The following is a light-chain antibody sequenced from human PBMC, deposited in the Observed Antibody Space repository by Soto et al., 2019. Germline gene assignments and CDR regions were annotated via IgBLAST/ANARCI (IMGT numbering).Light chain of an antibody. CDR1: QSLSSW. V-gene: IGKV1-5*03. CDR3: QQYGSLPWT. Sequence: DIQMTQSPSTLSASIGDRVTITCRASQSLSSWLAWYQQKPGKVPKLLIYKTSNLETGVPSRFSGSASGTDFTLTISSLQPDDFATYYCQQYGSLPWTFGQGTEVEIK. CDR2: KTS. J-gene: IGKJ1*01.